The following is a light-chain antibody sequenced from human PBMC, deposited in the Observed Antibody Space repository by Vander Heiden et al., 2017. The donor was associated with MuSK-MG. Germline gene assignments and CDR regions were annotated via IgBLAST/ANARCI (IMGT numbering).Light chain of an antibody. V-gene: IGLV1-40*01. CDR2: DNN. J-gene: IGLJ2*01. CDR3: QSYDNDRGSL. Sequence: QSVLTQPPSVSGAPGQRVTISCTGSNSNIGADYDVHWYQQLPGTAPKLLIYDNNNRPSGVPDRVSGSKSGTSASLAITGLQVEDEADYYCQSYDNDRGSLFGGGTKLTVL. CDR1: NSNIGADYD.